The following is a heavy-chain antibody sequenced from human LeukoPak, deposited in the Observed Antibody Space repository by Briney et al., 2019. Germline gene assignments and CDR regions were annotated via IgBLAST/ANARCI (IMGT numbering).Heavy chain of an antibody. CDR3: AKPEQWLIDKDAFDI. D-gene: IGHD6-19*01. CDR2: ISGSGGST. Sequence: GGSLRLSCAASGFTFSSYAMGWVRQAPGKGLEWVSAISGSGGSTYYADSVKGRFTISRDNSKNTLYLQMNSLRAEDTAVYYCAKPEQWLIDKDAFDIWGQGTMVTVSS. CDR1: GFTFSSYA. J-gene: IGHJ3*02. V-gene: IGHV3-23*01.